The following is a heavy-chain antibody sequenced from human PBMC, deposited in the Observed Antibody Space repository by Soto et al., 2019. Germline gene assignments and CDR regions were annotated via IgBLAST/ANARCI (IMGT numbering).Heavy chain of an antibody. V-gene: IGHV3-23*01. Sequence: GGSLRLSCAASGFTFSSYAMSWVRQAPGKGLEWVSAISGSGGSTYYADSVKGRFTISRDNSKNTLYLQMNSLRAEDTAVYYCAKSPQRYGDYLSYYYYGMDVWGQGTKVTVSS. CDR3: AKSPQRYGDYLSYYYYGMDV. D-gene: IGHD4-17*01. CDR2: ISGSGGST. CDR1: GFTFSSYA. J-gene: IGHJ6*02.